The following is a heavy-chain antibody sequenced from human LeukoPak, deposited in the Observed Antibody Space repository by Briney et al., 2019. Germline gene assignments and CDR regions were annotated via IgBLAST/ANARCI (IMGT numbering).Heavy chain of an antibody. CDR1: GFIFSNYG. J-gene: IGHJ4*02. V-gene: IGHV3-7*01. D-gene: IGHD3-22*01. Sequence: SGGSLRLSCAASGFIFSNYGMNWVRQAPGKGLEWVASIKQDGSLRDYGDSAKGRFTISRDNAKNSLYLQMDSLRVEDTAVYYCARDDGYSSFTYWGQGALVTVSS. CDR2: IKQDGSLR. CDR3: ARDDGYSSFTY.